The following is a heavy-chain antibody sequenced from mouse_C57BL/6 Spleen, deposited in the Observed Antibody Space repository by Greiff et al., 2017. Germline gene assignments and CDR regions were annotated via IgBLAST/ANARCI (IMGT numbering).Heavy chain of an antibody. D-gene: IGHD1-1*01. CDR2: IDPEAGEP. J-gene: IGHJ4*01. CDR1: GFNIKDYY. V-gene: IGHV14-2*01. CDR3: ARSDYYGSSYYAMDY. Sequence: VQLQQSGAELVKPGASVKLSCTASGFNIKDYYMHWVKQRTEQGLEWIGRIDPEAGEPKYAPKFQGKATITADTSTNTAYLQLSSLTSEDTAVYYCARSDYYGSSYYAMDYWGQGTSVTVSS.